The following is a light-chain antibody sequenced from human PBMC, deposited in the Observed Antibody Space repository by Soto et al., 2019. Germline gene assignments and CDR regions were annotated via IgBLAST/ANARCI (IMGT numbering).Light chain of an antibody. CDR2: GAS. CDR3: HQYDSWT. J-gene: IGKJ1*01. V-gene: IGKV3-20*01. Sequence: EIVLTQSPGTLSLSPGERATLSCRAGQSFNSIYLAWYQQKPGQAPRLLIYGASSRATGIPDRFSGSGSGTDFTLTISRLEPEDFAVYYCHQYDSWTLGQGTKVDIK. CDR1: QSFNSIY.